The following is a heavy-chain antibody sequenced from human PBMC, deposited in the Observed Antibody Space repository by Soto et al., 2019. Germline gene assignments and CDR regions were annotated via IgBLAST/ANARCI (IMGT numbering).Heavy chain of an antibody. CDR3: ARGYYGDYGAFDI. Sequence: EVQLVESGGGLVQPGGSLRLSCAASGFTVSSNYMSWVRQAPGKGLEWVSVIYSGGSTYYADSVKGRFTISRDNSKNTRYLQMNSLRAEDTAVYYCARGYYGDYGAFDIWGQGTMVTVSS. J-gene: IGHJ3*02. D-gene: IGHD4-17*01. V-gene: IGHV3-66*01. CDR1: GFTVSSNY. CDR2: IYSGGST.